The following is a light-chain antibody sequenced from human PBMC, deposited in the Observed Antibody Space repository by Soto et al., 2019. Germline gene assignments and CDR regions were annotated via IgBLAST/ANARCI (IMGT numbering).Light chain of an antibody. V-gene: IGKV3-15*01. CDR1: YRLSSVY. CDR2: DAS. Sequence: EIILTHSGGTLSLYPGERATLYSSASYRLSSVYLAWYQQRPGQHPRLLIYDASTRAPGIPARFSGSGSGTELTLTISSLQSDDFAVYHCQQYNNWPPTFGHGGLLAVK. CDR3: QQYNNWPPT. J-gene: IGKJ5*01.